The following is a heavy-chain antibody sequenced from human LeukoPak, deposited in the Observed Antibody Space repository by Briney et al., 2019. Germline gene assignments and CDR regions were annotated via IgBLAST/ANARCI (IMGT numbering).Heavy chain of an antibody. J-gene: IGHJ5*02. CDR1: GFTFDDYA. V-gene: IGHV3-9*01. D-gene: IGHD3-22*01. CDR2: ISWNSGSI. Sequence: PGGSLRLSCAASGFTFDDYAMHWVRQAPGKGLEWVSGISWNSGSIGYADSVKGRFTISRDNAKNSLYLQMNSLRAEDTALYYCAKAYDSSGFSWFDPWGQGTLVTVSS. CDR3: AKAYDSSGFSWFDP.